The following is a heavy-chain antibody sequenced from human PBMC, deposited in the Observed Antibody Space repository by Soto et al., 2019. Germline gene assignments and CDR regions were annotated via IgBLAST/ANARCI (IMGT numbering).Heavy chain of an antibody. Sequence: GASVKVSCKASGYTFTSYGISWVRQAPGQGLEWMGWISAYNGNTNYAQKLQGRVTMTTDTSTSTAYMELRSLRSDDTAVYYCARKAFFRRGMLYPPPQSSYGTDVWGQGPTVTVSS. CDR2: ISAYNGNT. CDR1: GYTFTSYG. J-gene: IGHJ6*02. CDR3: ARKAFFRRGMLYPPPQSSYGTDV. V-gene: IGHV1-18*01. D-gene: IGHD2-8*01.